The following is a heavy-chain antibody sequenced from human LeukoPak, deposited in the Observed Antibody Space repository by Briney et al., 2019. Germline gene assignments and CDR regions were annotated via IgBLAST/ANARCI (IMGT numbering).Heavy chain of an antibody. V-gene: IGHV1-18*01. Sequence: GASVNVACNASGYTFTTYGITWVRQAPGQRLEWMGWINTYNGNTNSAQTLKGRVTMTPDTSTSTAYMELRSLRSDATAVYYCAKNSHGYSSGWLQFNFDYWGQGTLVTVSS. CDR2: INTYNGNT. CDR3: AKNSHGYSSGWLQFNFDY. CDR1: GYTFTTYG. D-gene: IGHD6-19*01. J-gene: IGHJ4*02.